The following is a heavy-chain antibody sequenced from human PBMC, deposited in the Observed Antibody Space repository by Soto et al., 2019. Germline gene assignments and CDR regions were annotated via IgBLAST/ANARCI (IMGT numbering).Heavy chain of an antibody. V-gene: IGHV4-30-4*01. D-gene: IGHD3-22*01. CDR1: GGSINSGDYY. Sequence: SETLSLTCTVSGGSINSGDYYWSWIRQPPGKGLEWIGYIYYSGSTYHNPSLKSRINISVDTSKNQFSLKLSSVTAADTAVYYCATVPTYYYDRSGYANAFDMWGQGTMVTVTS. CDR3: ATVPTYYYDRSGYANAFDM. CDR2: IYYSGST. J-gene: IGHJ3*02.